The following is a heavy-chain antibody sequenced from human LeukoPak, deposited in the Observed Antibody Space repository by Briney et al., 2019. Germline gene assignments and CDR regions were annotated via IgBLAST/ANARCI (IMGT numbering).Heavy chain of an antibody. CDR3: ARDPYSSGYIDY. CDR1: GFTFSSYS. J-gene: IGHJ4*02. CDR2: ISSSSSYI. D-gene: IGHD3-22*01. V-gene: IGHV3-21*01. Sequence: PGGSLRLSCAASGFTFSSYSMNWVRQAPGKGLEWVSSISSSSSYIYYADSVKGRFTISRDNAKNSLYLQMNSLRAEDTAVYYCARDPYSSGYIDYWGQGTLVTVSS.